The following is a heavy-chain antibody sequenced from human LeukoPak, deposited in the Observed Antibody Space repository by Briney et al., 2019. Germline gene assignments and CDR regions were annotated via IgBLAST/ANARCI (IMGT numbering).Heavy chain of an antibody. J-gene: IGHJ5*02. D-gene: IGHD3-3*01. V-gene: IGHV7-4-1*02. CDR2: INTNTGNP. Sequence: ASVKVSCKASGYTFTSYAMNWVRQAPGQGLEWMGWINTNTGNPTYAQGFTGRFVFSLDTSVSTAYLQISSLKAEDTAVYYCARNEAYYDFWSGYYANCFDPWGQGTLVTVSS. CDR1: GYTFTSYA. CDR3: ARNEAYYDFWSGYYANCFDP.